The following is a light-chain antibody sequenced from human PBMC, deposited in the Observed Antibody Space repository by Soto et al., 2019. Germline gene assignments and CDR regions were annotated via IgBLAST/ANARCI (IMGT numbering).Light chain of an antibody. V-gene: IGKV3-20*01. CDR3: QQYDSSPRT. J-gene: IGKJ1*01. CDR1: KSVTSRY. CDR2: GAS. Sequence: EIVLTQSPGTLSLSPGERATLSCRASKSVTSRYLAWYQQKPGQAPRLLIYGASTRATGIPDRFSGSGSGTDFTLTISRLEPEDFAVYYCQQYDSSPRTFGQGTKVEIK.